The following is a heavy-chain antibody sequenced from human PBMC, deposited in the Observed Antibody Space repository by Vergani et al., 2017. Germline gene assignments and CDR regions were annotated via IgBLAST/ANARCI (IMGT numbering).Heavy chain of an antibody. J-gene: IGHJ6*02. Sequence: QVQLQESGPGLVKPSQTLSLTCTVSGGSISSGGYYWSWIRQHPGKGLEWIGYIYYSGSTNYHPSLKSRVTISVDTAKNQFSLKLGSVTAADTAVYYCARVHVYGSVSSGPLIYGMDVWGQGTTVTVSS. CDR3: ARVHVYGSVSSGPLIYGMDV. D-gene: IGHD3-10*01. CDR1: GGSISSGGYY. V-gene: IGHV4-61*08. CDR2: IYYSGST.